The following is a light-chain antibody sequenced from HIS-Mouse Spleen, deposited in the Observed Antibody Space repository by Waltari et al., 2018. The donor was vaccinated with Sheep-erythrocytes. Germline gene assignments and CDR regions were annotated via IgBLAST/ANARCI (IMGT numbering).Light chain of an antibody. CDR1: KLGDKY. J-gene: IGLJ2*01. V-gene: IGLV3-1*01. CDR2: QDS. CDR3: QAWDSSTVV. Sequence: SYELTQPPSVSVSPGQTASITCSGDKLGDKYACWYQQKPGHSPVLVIYQDSKRPSGIPERFSGSNSRNTATLTISGTQAMDEADYYCQAWDSSTVVFGGGTKLTVL.